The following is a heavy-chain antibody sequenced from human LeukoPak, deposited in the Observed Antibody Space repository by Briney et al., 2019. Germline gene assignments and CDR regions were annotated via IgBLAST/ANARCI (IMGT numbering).Heavy chain of an antibody. D-gene: IGHD3-22*01. CDR2: ISSSRSTI. CDR1: GFTFSSYE. Sequence: GGSLRLTCAASGFTFSSYEMNWVRQAPGKGLEWVSYISSSRSTIYYADSVKGRFTISRDNAKNSLYLQMNSLRAEDTAVYYCEGTMITSPEFDYWGQGTLATVSS. CDR3: EGTMITSPEFDY. J-gene: IGHJ4*02. V-gene: IGHV3-48*03.